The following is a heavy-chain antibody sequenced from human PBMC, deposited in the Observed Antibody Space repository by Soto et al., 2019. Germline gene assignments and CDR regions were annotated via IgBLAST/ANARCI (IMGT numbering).Heavy chain of an antibody. V-gene: IGHV3-13*04. D-gene: IGHD6-19*01. CDR2: IGTAGDT. CDR1: GFTFSSYD. Sequence: PGGSLRLSCAASGFTFSSYDMHWVRQATGKGLEWVSAIGTAGDTYYPGSVKGRFTISRENAKNSLYLQMNSLRAGDTAVYYCARDKPLGSGWSYGMDVWGQGTTVTVSS. J-gene: IGHJ6*02. CDR3: ARDKPLGSGWSYGMDV.